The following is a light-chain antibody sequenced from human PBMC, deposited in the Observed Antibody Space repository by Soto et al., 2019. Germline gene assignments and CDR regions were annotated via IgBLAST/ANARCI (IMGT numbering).Light chain of an antibody. Sequence: QSVLTQPPSVSGSPGQSVTISCTGTSSGFGSYNRVSWYQRPPGTGPKLMIYEVSNRPSGVPDRFSGSKSGNTASLTISGLQAEDEAEYYCSLYTSDSTYVFGTGTKVTVL. V-gene: IGLV2-18*01. CDR2: EVS. J-gene: IGLJ1*01. CDR1: SSGFGSYNR. CDR3: SLYTSDSTYV.